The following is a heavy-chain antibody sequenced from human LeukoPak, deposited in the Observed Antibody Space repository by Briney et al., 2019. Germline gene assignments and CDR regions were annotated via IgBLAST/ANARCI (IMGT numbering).Heavy chain of an antibody. Sequence: GGSLRLSCAASGFSFTNYWMSWVRQAPGKGLEWVANVKEDGTTKQYVDSVQGRFTISRDNAKNSLYLQMDSLRAEDTAVYYCVSQEVVPHWGQGTLVSVSS. CDR2: VKEDGTTK. CDR3: VSQEVVPH. J-gene: IGHJ4*02. CDR1: GFSFTNYW. D-gene: IGHD2-15*01. V-gene: IGHV3-7*01.